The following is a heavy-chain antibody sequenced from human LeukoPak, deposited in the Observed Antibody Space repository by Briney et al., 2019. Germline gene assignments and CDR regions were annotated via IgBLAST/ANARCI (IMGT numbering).Heavy chain of an antibody. CDR1: GGSISSYY. CDR3: ARAVSDYDILTGYYLQVGYVDY. J-gene: IGHJ4*02. V-gene: IGHV4-4*07. Sequence: SETLSLTCTVSGGSISSYYWSWILQPAGKGLQWIGRIYTSGSTNYNPSLKSRVTMSVDTSKNQFSLKLSSVTAADTAVYYCARAVSDYDILTGYYLQVGYVDYWGQGTLVTVSS. CDR2: IYTSGST. D-gene: IGHD3-9*01.